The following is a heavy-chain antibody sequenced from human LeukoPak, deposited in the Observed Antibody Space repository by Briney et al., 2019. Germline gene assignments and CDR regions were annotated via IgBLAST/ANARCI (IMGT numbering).Heavy chain of an antibody. D-gene: IGHD1-26*01. Sequence: ASVKVSCKASGGTFSSYAISWVRQAPGQGLEWMGRIIPILGIANYAQKFQGRVTITADKSTSTAYMELRSLRSDDTAVYYCARGGSGSYFLLNYFDYWGQGTLVTVSS. J-gene: IGHJ4*02. V-gene: IGHV1-69*04. CDR2: IIPILGIA. CDR3: ARGGSGSYFLLNYFDY. CDR1: GGTFSSYA.